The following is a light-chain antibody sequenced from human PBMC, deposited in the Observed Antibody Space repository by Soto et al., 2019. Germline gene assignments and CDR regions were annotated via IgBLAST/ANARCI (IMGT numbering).Light chain of an antibody. CDR3: MQGTDWPYT. V-gene: IGKV2-30*01. Sequence: DVVMTQSPLSLPVTLGQPASISCRSSQSLVYRDGITYLNWFQQRPGQSPTRLIYSISKRDSGVQDRFSGSESGTDVTLKISRVEAEDVGVYYCMQGTDWPYTFGQGTHLAIK. J-gene: IGKJ2*01. CDR1: QSLVYRDGITY. CDR2: SIS.